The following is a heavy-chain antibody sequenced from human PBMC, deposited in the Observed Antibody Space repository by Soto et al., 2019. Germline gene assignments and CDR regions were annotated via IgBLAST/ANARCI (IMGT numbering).Heavy chain of an antibody. CDR2: MNPNSGNT. V-gene: IGHV1-8*01. CDR1: GYTFTSYY. Sequence: ASVKVSCKASGYTFTSYYINWVRQATGQGLEWMGWMNPNSGNTGYAQKFQGRVTMTRNTSISTAYMELSSLRSEDTAVYYCARGGTIFGVVIPYYYYYMYVWGKGTTVTVSS. CDR3: ARGGTIFGVVIPYYYYYMYV. D-gene: IGHD3-3*01. J-gene: IGHJ6*03.